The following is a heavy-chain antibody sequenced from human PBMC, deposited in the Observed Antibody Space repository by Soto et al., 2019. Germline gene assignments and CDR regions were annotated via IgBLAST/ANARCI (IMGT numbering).Heavy chain of an antibody. J-gene: IGHJ4*02. CDR1: GGAFSGYF. CDR3: VRGPYHYNSRYFDY. V-gene: IGHV4-34*01. Sequence: SDTLSLTCTVSGGAFSGYFWPWIRQPPGKGLEWLAEINHSGITNYNPSVESRVSMSVDTSKNQFSLRLYSVTAADTAVYYCVRGPYHYNSRYFDYWGQGTLVTVSS. D-gene: IGHD1-1*01. CDR2: INHSGIT.